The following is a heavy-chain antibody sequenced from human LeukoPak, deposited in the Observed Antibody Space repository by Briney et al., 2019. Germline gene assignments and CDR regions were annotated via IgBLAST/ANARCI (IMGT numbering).Heavy chain of an antibody. CDR2: IYYSGST. V-gene: IGHV4-59*01. CDR3: ARLHDYGIDY. Sequence: SETLSLTCTVSGGSISSYYWSWIRQPPGKGLEWIGYIYYSGSTNYNPSLKSRVTISVDTSKNQFSLKLSSVTAADTAAYYCARLHDYGIDYWGQGTLVTVSS. CDR1: GGSISSYY. D-gene: IGHD4-17*01. J-gene: IGHJ4*02.